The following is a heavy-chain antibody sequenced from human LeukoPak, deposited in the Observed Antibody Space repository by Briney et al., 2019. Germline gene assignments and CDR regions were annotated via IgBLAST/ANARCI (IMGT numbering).Heavy chain of an antibody. D-gene: IGHD3-10*01. CDR3: VREGRGPQTDY. Sequence: GASVKVSCKASGYTFTDYYIHWVRQAPGQGLEWMGWIDPNSGGTNYAQKFQGRVTMTRDTSISSAYMDLSRLRYDDTAVYYCVREGRGPQTDYWGQGALVTVSS. J-gene: IGHJ4*02. CDR2: IDPNSGGT. V-gene: IGHV1-2*02. CDR1: GYTFTDYY.